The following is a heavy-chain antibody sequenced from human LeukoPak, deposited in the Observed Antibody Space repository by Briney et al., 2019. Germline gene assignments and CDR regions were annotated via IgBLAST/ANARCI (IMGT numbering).Heavy chain of an antibody. CDR3: VKALTDDAFDI. CDR1: GFTFSDHY. Sequence: GGSLRLSCAASGFTFSDHYMHWVRQAPGKGLEYFSAISRNGDTTYYADSVKGRFTISRDNSKNTLYLQMSSLRPEDTAVYYCVKALTDDAFDIWGQGTMVTVSS. V-gene: IGHV3-64D*06. CDR2: ISRNGDTT. J-gene: IGHJ3*02.